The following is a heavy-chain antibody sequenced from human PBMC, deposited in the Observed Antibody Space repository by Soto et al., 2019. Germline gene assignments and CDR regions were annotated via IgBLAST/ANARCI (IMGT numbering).Heavy chain of an antibody. CDR3: ARDFPHYYGMDV. CDR2: IYSGGST. CDR1: GFTFDDYA. J-gene: IGHJ6*02. Sequence: PGGSLRLSCAASGFTFDDYAMHWVRQAPGKGLEWVSVIYSGGSTYYADSVKGRFTISRDNSKNTLYLQMNSLRAEDTAVYYCARDFPHYYGMDVWGQGTTVTVYS. V-gene: IGHV3-53*01.